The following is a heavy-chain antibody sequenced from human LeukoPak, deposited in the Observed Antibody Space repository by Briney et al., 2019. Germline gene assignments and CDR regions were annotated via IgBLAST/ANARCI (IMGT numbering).Heavy chain of an antibody. V-gene: IGHV4-34*01. CDR2: INHSGST. J-gene: IGHJ4*02. CDR3: ARETVLDTATNDY. CDR1: GGSFSGYY. D-gene: IGHD5-18*01. Sequence: SETLSLTCAVYGGSFSGYYWSWIRQPPGKGLEWIGEINHSGSTNYNPSLKSRVTISVDTSKNQFSLKLRSVTAADTAVYYCARETVLDTATNDYWGQGTLVTVSS.